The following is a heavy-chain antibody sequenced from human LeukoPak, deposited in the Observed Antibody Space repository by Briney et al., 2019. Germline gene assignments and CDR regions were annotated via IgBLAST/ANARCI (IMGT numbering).Heavy chain of an antibody. D-gene: IGHD5-18*01. Sequence: SVKVSCKASGGTFSSYAISWVRQAPGQGLEWMGGIIPIFGTANYAQKFQGRVTITAGKSTSTAYMELSSLRSEDTAVYYCATDTAGVNYFDYWGQGTLVTVSS. V-gene: IGHV1-69*06. CDR3: ATDTAGVNYFDY. J-gene: IGHJ4*02. CDR2: IIPIFGTA. CDR1: GGTFSSYA.